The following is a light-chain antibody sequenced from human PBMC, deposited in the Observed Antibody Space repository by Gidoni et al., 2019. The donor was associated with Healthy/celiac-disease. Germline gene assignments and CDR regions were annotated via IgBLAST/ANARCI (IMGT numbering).Light chain of an antibody. CDR1: VLKKKY. J-gene: IGLJ3*02. V-gene: IGLV3-27*01. Sequence: SYEPTQPSSASVSPGQTARITCSGDVLKKKYARWFQQKPGQAPVLVIYKDSERPSGIPERFSGSSSGTTVTLTISGAQVEDEADYYCYSAADNNLVFGGGTKLTVL. CDR3: YSAADNNLV. CDR2: KDS.